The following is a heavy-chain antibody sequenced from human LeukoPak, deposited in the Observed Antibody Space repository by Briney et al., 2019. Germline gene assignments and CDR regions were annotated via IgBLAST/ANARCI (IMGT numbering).Heavy chain of an antibody. Sequence: GRSLRLSCAASGFTFSSYAMSWVRQAPGKGLEWVSAISGSGGSTYYANSVKGRFTISRDNSKNTLYLQMNSLRAEDTAVYYCAKVFGNLYYDSSGYYYFDYWGQGTLVTVSS. D-gene: IGHD3-22*01. CDR3: AKVFGNLYYDSSGYYYFDY. CDR1: GFTFSSYA. CDR2: ISGSGGST. V-gene: IGHV3-23*01. J-gene: IGHJ4*02.